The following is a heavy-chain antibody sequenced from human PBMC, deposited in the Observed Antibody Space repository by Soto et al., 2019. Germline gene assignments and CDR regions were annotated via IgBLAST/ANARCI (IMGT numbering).Heavy chain of an antibody. CDR3: ARHSSPYSYSDWFDP. Sequence: QLQLHESGPRLVKPSETLSLTCTVSGGSVSSPGFHWGWIRQPPGKGLQWVGTISYSETTYSNPSLKRRVTISVDPSKNQCSLKLSSVTAADTAVYYCARHSSPYSYSDWFDPWGQGTLVTVSS. CDR2: ISYSETT. J-gene: IGHJ5*02. V-gene: IGHV4-39*01. D-gene: IGHD1-26*01. CDR1: GGSVSSPGFH.